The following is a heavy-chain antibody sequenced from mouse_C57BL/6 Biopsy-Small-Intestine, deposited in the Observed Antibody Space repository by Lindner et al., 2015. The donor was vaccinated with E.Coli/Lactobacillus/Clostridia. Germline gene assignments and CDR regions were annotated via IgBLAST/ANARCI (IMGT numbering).Heavy chain of an antibody. CDR2: ISPYNGVS. V-gene: IGHV1-31*01. Sequence: VQLQESGPELVNPGASVKISCKASGFSVTGYYMHWVKQSHGNILDWIGFISPYNGVSSYNQKFKGKATLSVDKSSSTAYMELRSLTSEDSAVYYCAISGYYPMDYWGQGTSVTVSS. CDR1: GFSVTGYY. CDR3: AISGYYPMDY. J-gene: IGHJ4*01.